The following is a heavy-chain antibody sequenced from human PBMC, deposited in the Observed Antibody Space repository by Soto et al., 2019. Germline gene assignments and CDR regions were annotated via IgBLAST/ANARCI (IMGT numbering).Heavy chain of an antibody. Sequence: EVQLVESGGGLVQPGGSLRLSCAASGFTFSSYVINWVRQAPGKGLEWVSYISISSSTRYYADSVRGRFTIARDIANNTHYLQMNSMRDEDTAVYYCARGGGFFDYWGQGTLVAVSS. CDR1: GFTFSSYV. J-gene: IGHJ4*02. CDR2: ISISSSTR. V-gene: IGHV3-48*02. CDR3: ARGGGFFDY. D-gene: IGHD3-10*01.